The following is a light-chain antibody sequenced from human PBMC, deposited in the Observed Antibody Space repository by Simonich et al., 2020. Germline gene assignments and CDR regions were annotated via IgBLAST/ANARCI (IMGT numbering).Light chain of an antibody. J-gene: IGLJ2*01. Sequence: SYELTQPPSVSVSPGQTASITCSGDKLGEKYACWYQQKPGQSPVLVIYQDSKRPSGIPERFSGSNSGNTATLTISGTQAMDEADYYCQAWDSGTAVVFGGGTKLTVL. CDR2: QDS. CDR1: KLGEKY. CDR3: QAWDSGTAVV. V-gene: IGLV3-1*01.